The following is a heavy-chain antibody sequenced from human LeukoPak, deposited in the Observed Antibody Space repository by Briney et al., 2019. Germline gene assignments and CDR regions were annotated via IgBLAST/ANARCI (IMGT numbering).Heavy chain of an antibody. CDR3: ARGSRVADAFDI. D-gene: IGHD3-3*01. CDR1: GFRFSDYW. CDR2: IKQDASDK. J-gene: IGHJ3*02. V-gene: IGHV3-7*03. Sequence: GGSLRLSCSASGFRFSDYWMSWVRQAPGKGLEWVANIKQDASDKNYVDSVKGRFTISRDNAKNSLYLQMNSLRAEDTAVYYCARGSRVADAFDIWGQGTMVTVSS.